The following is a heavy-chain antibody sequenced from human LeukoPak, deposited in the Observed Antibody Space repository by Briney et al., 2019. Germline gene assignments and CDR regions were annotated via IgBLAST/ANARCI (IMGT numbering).Heavy chain of an antibody. Sequence: SETLSLTCAVYGGSFSGYYWSWIRQPPGKGLEWIGEINHSGSTNYNPSLKSRVTISVDTSKNQFSLKLSSVTAADTAVYYCARGVPYYDILTGPSRDAFDIWGQGTMVTVSS. J-gene: IGHJ3*02. CDR2: INHSGST. CDR3: ARGVPYYDILTGPSRDAFDI. CDR1: GGSFSGYY. D-gene: IGHD3-9*01. V-gene: IGHV4-34*01.